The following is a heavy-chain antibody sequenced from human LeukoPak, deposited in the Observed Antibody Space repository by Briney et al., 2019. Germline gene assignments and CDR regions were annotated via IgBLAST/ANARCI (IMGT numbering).Heavy chain of an antibody. Sequence: SETLSLTCTVSGGSISSTIHYWSWIRQPPGKGLEWIGSMYYSGTTYDNPSLKSRVSIFVYTCKNQFSLKVNSVTAADTAVYYCARGRNWGSTYFFDYWGQGTLVTVSA. J-gene: IGHJ4*02. CDR3: ARGRNWGSTYFFDY. CDR2: MYYSGTT. D-gene: IGHD7-27*01. CDR1: GGSISSTIHY. V-gene: IGHV4-39*01.